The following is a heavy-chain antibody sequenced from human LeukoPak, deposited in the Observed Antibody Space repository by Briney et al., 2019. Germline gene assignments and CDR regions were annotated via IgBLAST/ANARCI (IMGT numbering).Heavy chain of an antibody. J-gene: IGHJ4*02. CDR2: VSISGGST. D-gene: IGHD6-19*01. Sequence: PGGSLRLSCAASGFNFNYYAMSWVRQAPGKGLEWVSTVSISGGSTYSADSVKGRFTISRDNSNKILYLQMHSLRAEDTAVYYCAKGLGGSSGWYYFDYWGQGALVTVSS. V-gene: IGHV3-23*01. CDR1: GFNFNYYA. CDR3: AKGLGGSSGWYYFDY.